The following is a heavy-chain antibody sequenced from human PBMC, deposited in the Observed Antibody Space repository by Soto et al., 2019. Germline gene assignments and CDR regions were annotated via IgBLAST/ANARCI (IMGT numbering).Heavy chain of an antibody. D-gene: IGHD2-8*02. V-gene: IGHV4-59*01. Sequence: SETLSLTCTVSGGSISRYYWSWIRQPPGKGLEWIGYIYYSGSTNYNPSLKSRVTISVDTSKNQFSLKLSSVTAADTAVYYCARVTGYYFDYWGQGTLVTVSS. J-gene: IGHJ4*02. CDR3: ARVTGYYFDY. CDR1: GGSISRYY. CDR2: IYYSGST.